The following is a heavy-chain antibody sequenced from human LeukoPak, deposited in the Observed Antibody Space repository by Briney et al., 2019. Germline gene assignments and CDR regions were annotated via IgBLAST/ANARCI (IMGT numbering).Heavy chain of an antibody. V-gene: IGHV4-59*01. CDR3: ARAEYSSSSGIGY. D-gene: IGHD6-6*01. Sequence: NPSETLSLTCTVSGGSISSYYWSWIRQPPGKGLEWIGYIYYSGSTNYNPSLKSRVTISVDTSKNQFSLKLSSVTAADTAVYYCARAEYSSSSGIGYWGQGTLVTVSS. CDR2: IYYSGST. J-gene: IGHJ4*02. CDR1: GGSISSYY.